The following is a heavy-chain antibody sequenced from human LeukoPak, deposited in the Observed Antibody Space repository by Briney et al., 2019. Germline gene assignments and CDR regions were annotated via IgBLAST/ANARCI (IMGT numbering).Heavy chain of an antibody. J-gene: IGHJ4*02. CDR1: GFTFSSYG. CDR3: AKDLEQWPAVPEY. Sequence: PGGSLRLSCAASGFTFSSYGMHWVRQAPGKGLDWVAFIEKDGSNKYYADSVKGRFTVSRDNSKNRLYLQMNSLRPEETALYYCAKDLEQWPAVPEYWGQGTLVTVSS. D-gene: IGHD6-19*01. V-gene: IGHV3-30*02. CDR2: IEKDGSNK.